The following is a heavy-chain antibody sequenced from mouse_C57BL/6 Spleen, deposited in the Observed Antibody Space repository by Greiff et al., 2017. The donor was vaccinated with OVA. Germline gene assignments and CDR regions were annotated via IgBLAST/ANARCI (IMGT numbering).Heavy chain of an antibody. Sequence: QVQLQQSGAELVKPGASVKLSCKASGYTFTSYWMQWVKQRPGQGLEWIGEIDPSDSYTNYNQKFKGKATLTVDTSSSTAYMQLSSLTSEDSAVYYCARVDYWGQGTTLTVSS. CDR1: GYTFTSYW. CDR3: ARVDY. J-gene: IGHJ2*01. V-gene: IGHV1-50*01. CDR2: IDPSDSYT.